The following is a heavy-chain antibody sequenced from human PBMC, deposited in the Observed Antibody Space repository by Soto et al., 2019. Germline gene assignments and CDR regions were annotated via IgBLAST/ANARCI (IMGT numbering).Heavy chain of an antibody. CDR1: GFTVDDYA. J-gene: IGHJ4*02. V-gene: IGHV3-9*01. Sequence: PGGSLRISCVASGFTVDDYAMHWVRQTPGKGLEWVSGISANGDNVDYADSIKGRFTISRDNAKNSLFLQMNSLRPEDTALYYCAKDMKWGGMTTIHYFDSWGQGT. D-gene: IGHD4-17*01. CDR3: AKDMKWGGMTTIHYFDS. CDR2: ISANGDNV.